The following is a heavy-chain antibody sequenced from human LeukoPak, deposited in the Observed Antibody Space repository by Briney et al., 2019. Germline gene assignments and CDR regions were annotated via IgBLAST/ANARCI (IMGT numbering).Heavy chain of an antibody. J-gene: IGHJ5*02. Sequence: PSETLSLTCVVSGYSISNDYYWGWIRRPPGKGLEWIGNIYHSGGSYYNPSLKSRVTILVDTSKNQFSLKLSSVTAADTAVYYCAKAGTTGIHHWFDPWGQGTLVTVSS. CDR3: AKAGTTGIHHWFDP. CDR1: GYSISNDYY. CDR2: IYHSGGS. D-gene: IGHD1-1*01. V-gene: IGHV4-38-2*01.